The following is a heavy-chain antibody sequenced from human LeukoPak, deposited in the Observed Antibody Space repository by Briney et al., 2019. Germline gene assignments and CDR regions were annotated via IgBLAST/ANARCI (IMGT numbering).Heavy chain of an antibody. CDR2: IYYSGST. V-gene: IGHV4-59*08. D-gene: IGHD6-19*01. CDR3: ARYSSGWSFYFDY. CDR1: GGSISPYY. J-gene: IGHJ4*02. Sequence: SETLSLTCTVSGGSISPYYWSWIRQPPGKGLEWIGYIYYSGSTNYNPSLKGRVTISLGTFKNQFSLNLRSVTAADTAVYYCARYSSGWSFYFDYWGQGTLATVSS.